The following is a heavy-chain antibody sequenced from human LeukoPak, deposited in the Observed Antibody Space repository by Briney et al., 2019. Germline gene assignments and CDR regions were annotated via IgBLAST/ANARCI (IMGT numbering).Heavy chain of an antibody. V-gene: IGHV3-20*04. CDR2: INWNGGST. CDR3: ARSRDYGDAFNWFDP. J-gene: IGHJ5*02. CDR1: GFTFDDYG. D-gene: IGHD4-17*01. Sequence: GGSLRLSCAASGFTFDDYGMSSVRQAPRKGLEWVSGINWNGGSTGYADSVKGRFTISRDNAKNSLYLQMNSLRAEDTALYYCARSRDYGDAFNWFDPWGQGSLVTVSS.